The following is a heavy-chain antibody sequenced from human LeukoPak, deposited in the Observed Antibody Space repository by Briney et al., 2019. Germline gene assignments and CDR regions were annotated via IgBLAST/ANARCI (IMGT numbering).Heavy chain of an antibody. V-gene: IGHV3-53*01. CDR1: GFTFSSYW. Sequence: QPGGSLRLSCAASGFTFSSYWMTWVRQAPGKGLEWVSVIYSGGSTYYADSVKDRFTISRDNAKNTLYLQMNSLRAEDTAVYYCARGVVSHRAFDIWGQGTMVTVSS. J-gene: IGHJ3*02. D-gene: IGHD2-2*01. CDR2: IYSGGST. CDR3: ARGVVSHRAFDI.